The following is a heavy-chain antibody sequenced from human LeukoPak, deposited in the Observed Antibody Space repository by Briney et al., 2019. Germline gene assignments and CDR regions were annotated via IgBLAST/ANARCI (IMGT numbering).Heavy chain of an antibody. CDR1: GFTFSSYS. J-gene: IGHJ4*02. Sequence: GGSLRLSCAASGFTFSSYSMNWVRQAPGKGLEWVSSISSSSSYIYYADSVKGRFTISRDNAKNSLYLQMNSLRAEDTAVYYCARNTGIYSSSPRGVDYWGQGTLVTVSS. V-gene: IGHV3-21*01. D-gene: IGHD6-13*01. CDR3: ARNTGIYSSSPRGVDY. CDR2: ISSSSSYI.